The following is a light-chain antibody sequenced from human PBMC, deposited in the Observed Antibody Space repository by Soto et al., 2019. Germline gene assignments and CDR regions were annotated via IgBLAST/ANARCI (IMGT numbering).Light chain of an antibody. Sequence: DIQMTQSPSTLSASIGDRVTITCRASQSISSWLAWYQQKPGKAPKLLIYKASSLESGVPSSFSGSGSGTEFTLTISSLQPDDFATYYCQQYNSYSPMYTFGQGNKLEIK. CDR1: QSISSW. J-gene: IGKJ2*01. CDR2: KAS. V-gene: IGKV1-5*03. CDR3: QQYNSYSPMYT.